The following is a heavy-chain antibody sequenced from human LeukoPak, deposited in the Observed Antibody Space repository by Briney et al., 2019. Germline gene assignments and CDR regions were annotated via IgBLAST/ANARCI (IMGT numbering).Heavy chain of an antibody. CDR2: IYYSGST. D-gene: IGHD3-3*01. Sequence: PSETLSLTCTVSGGSISSGDYDWGWIREPPGKGLEWIGYIYYSGSTYYNPSLQSRVTISVDTSKNQFSLKLSSVTAADTAVYYCARSRFGVAKSGMDVWGKGTTVTVSS. CDR3: ARSRFGVAKSGMDV. CDR1: GGSISSGDYD. V-gene: IGHV4-30-4*08. J-gene: IGHJ6*04.